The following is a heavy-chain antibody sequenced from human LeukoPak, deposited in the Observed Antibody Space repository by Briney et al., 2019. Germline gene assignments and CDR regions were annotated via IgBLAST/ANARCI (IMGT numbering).Heavy chain of an antibody. D-gene: IGHD6-19*01. CDR3: AKDPLSRYSSGWYGFDY. J-gene: IGHJ4*02. V-gene: IGHV3-23*01. CDR1: GFTFSSSA. Sequence: GGSLRLSCAASGFTFSSSAMSWVRQVPGKGLEWVSGISASGGSTNYADSVRGRFTISRDNSKNTLYVQMNSLRAEDTAVYYCAKDPLSRYSSGWYGFDYWGQGTLVTVSS. CDR2: ISASGGST.